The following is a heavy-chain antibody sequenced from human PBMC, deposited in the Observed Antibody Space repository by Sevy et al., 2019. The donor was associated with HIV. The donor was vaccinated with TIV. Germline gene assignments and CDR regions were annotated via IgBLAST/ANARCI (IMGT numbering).Heavy chain of an antibody. J-gene: IGHJ6*02. CDR3: AGPDATGGMDV. V-gene: IGHV3-21*01. CDR2: ISSDSNYI. Sequence: GGSLRLSCAASGFMFSSYSMYWVRQAPGKGLEWVSSISSDSNYIYYADSVKGRFTISRDNAKNSLYLQMNSLRAEDTAVYYCAGPDATGGMDVWGQRSTVTVSS. CDR1: GFMFSSYS.